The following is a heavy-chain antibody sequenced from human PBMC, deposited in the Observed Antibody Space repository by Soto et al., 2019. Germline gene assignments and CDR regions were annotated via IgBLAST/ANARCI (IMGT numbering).Heavy chain of an antibody. V-gene: IGHV1-18*01. D-gene: IGHD3-22*01. CDR2: ISAYNGNT. CDR1: GYTFTSYG. CDR3: ARGTYDSSGYYATGYYYYGMDV. J-gene: IGHJ6*02. Sequence: GASVKVSCKASGYTFTSYGISWVRQAPGQGLEWMGWISAYNGNTNYAQNLQGRVTMTTDTSTSTVYMELRSLRSDDTAVYYCARGTYDSSGYYATGYYYYGMDVWGQGTTVTVSS.